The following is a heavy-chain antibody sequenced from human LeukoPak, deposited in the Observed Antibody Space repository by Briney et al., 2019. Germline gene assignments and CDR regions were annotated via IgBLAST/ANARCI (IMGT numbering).Heavy chain of an antibody. D-gene: IGHD3-10*02. J-gene: IGHJ6*04. CDR3: AELGITMIGGV. CDR2: ISTSSDYI. Sequence: GRSLRLSCAASGFTFSSYGMHWVRQAPGKGLEWVSCISTSSDYIYYAASVKGRFTISRDNAKNSLYLQMNSLRAEDTAVYYCAELGITMIGGVWGKGTTVTISS. V-gene: IGHV3-21*01. CDR1: GFTFSSYG.